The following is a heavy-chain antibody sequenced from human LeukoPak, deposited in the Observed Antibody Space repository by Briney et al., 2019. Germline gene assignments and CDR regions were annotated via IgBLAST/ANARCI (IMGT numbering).Heavy chain of an antibody. V-gene: IGHV3-48*03. CDR1: GFIFNTYE. CDR3: ARTLTYSSSWTFDP. Sequence: PGGSLRLSCAASGFIFNTYEMNWVRQAPGKGLEWVSYISSSGTTIYYADSVKGRFTISRDNSKNTLYLQMNSLRAEDTAVYYCARTLTYSSSWTFDPWGQGTLVTVSS. CDR2: ISSSGTTI. J-gene: IGHJ5*02. D-gene: IGHD6-13*01.